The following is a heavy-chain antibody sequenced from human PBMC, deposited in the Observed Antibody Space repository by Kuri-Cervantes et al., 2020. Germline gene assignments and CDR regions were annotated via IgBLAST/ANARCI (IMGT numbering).Heavy chain of an antibody. J-gene: IGHJ5*02. D-gene: IGHD5-12*01. V-gene: IGHV3-30-3*01. Sequence: GESLKISCAASGFTFNTYAVHWVRQAPGKGLEWVAVVSSDGSNKYYADSVKDRFTISRDNSKNTLYLRMNSLITEDTAVYYCARSKDRLGYGWFDPWGQGTLVTVSS. CDR2: VSSDGSNK. CDR1: GFTFNTYA. CDR3: ARSKDRLGYGWFDP.